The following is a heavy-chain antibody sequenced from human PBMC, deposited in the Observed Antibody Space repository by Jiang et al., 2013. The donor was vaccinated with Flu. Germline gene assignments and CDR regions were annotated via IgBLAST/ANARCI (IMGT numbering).Heavy chain of an antibody. CDR2: IIPILGIA. CDR1: GGTFSSYA. J-gene: IGHJ6*02. V-gene: IGHV1-69*04. CDR3: AREQQLVIRYYYYGMDV. D-gene: IGHD6-13*01. Sequence: GAEVKKPGSSVKVSCKASGGTFSSYATSWVRQAPGQGLEWMGRIIPILGIANYAQKFQGRVTITADKSTSTAYMELSSLRSEDTAVYYCAREQQLVIRYYYYGMDVWGQGTTVTVSS.